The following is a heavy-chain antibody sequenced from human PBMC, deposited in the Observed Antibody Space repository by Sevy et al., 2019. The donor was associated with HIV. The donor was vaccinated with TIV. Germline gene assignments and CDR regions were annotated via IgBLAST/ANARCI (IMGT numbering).Heavy chain of an antibody. CDR3: ARGSDGSYYEEYFHH. CDR1: GGTFSSYA. D-gene: IGHD1-26*01. CDR2: IIHIFGTP. V-gene: IGHV1-69*13. J-gene: IGHJ1*01. Sequence: ASVKVSCKASGGTFSSYAISWVRHAPGQGLEWMGGIIHIFGTPNYAQKLQGRVTITADESTSTAYMELSSLRSEDTAVYYCARGSDGSYYEEYFHHWGQGTLVTVSS.